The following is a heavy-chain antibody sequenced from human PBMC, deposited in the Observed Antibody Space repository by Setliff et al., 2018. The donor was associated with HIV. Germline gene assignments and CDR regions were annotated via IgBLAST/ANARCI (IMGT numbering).Heavy chain of an antibody. D-gene: IGHD3-22*01. Sequence: GGSLRLSCAASGFTFSSYAMHWVRQAPGKGLEWVANIKQDGSEKDYVDSVKGRFTISRDNAKNSLYLQMNSLRVEDTAVYYCARDGPYYHDSSATDYWGQGTLVTVS. CDR3: ARDGPYYHDSSATDY. CDR2: IKQDGSEK. J-gene: IGHJ4*02. CDR1: GFTFSSYA. V-gene: IGHV3-7*01.